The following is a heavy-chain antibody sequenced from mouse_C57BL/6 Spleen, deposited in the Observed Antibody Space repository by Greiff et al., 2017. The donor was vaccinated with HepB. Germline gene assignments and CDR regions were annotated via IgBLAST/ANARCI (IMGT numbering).Heavy chain of an antibody. Sequence: EVQVVESGPELVKPGASVKIPCKASGYTFTDYNMDWVKQSHGKSLEWIGDINPNNGGTIYNQKFKGKATLTVDKSSSTAYMELRSLTSEDTAVYYCARGDYDYDWFAYWGQGTLVTVSA. J-gene: IGHJ3*01. CDR2: INPNNGGT. CDR1: GYTFTDYN. D-gene: IGHD2-4*01. V-gene: IGHV1-18*01. CDR3: ARGDYDYDWFAY.